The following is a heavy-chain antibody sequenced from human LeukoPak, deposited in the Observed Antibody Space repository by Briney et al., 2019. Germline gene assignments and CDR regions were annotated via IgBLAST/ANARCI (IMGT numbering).Heavy chain of an antibody. D-gene: IGHD6-19*01. CDR1: GYTLSDSH. V-gene: IGHV1-2*02. CDR3: ARVFTAVARGDY. J-gene: IGHJ4*02. Sequence: ASVKVSCKASGYTLSDSHLSWVRQAPGQGLEWMGWINPNSGGTNYAQKFQGRVTMTRDTSISTAYMELSRLRSDDTAVYYCARVFTAVARGDYWGQGTLVTVSS. CDR2: INPNSGGT.